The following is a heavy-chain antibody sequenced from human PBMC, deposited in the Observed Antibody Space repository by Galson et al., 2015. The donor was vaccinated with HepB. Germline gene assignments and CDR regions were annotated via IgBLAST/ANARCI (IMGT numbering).Heavy chain of an antibody. D-gene: IGHD3-3*01. Sequence: SLRLSCAVSGFTFSSYSMNWVRQAPGKGLEWVSYISSSSSAIYYADSVKGRFTISRDNGKSSLYLQMNSLRDEDTAVYFCARDMEGFSYYYYYMDVWGKGTTVTVSS. CDR3: ARDMEGFSYYYYYMDV. CDR2: ISSSSSAI. V-gene: IGHV3-48*02. CDR1: GFTFSSYS. J-gene: IGHJ6*03.